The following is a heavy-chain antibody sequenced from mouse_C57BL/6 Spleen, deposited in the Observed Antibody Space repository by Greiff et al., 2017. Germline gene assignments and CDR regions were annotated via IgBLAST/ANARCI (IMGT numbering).Heavy chain of an antibody. CDR1: GYTFTNYW. V-gene: IGHV1-53*01. CDR2: INPSNGST. Sequence: VQLQQPGTELVKPGASVKLSCKASGYTFTNYWMNWVKQRHGKGLEWIGIINPSNGSTNYNEKFKSKATLTVDKSSSTAYMQLSSLTSEDSAVYYCARSDYGSCAYFDYWGQGTTLTVSS. J-gene: IGHJ2*01. CDR3: ARSDYGSCAYFDY. D-gene: IGHD1-1*01.